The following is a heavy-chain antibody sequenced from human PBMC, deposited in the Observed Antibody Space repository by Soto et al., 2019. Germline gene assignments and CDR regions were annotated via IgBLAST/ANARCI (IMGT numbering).Heavy chain of an antibody. J-gene: IGHJ6*02. D-gene: IGHD5-18*01. CDR3: ARGGLHTAMVDYYYGMDV. Sequence: ASVKVSCKASGYTFTRYDINWVRQATGQGLEWMGWMNPNSGNTGYAQKFQGRVTMTRNTSISTAYMELSSLRSEDTAVYYCARGGLHTAMVDYYYGMDVWGQGTTVTVSS. CDR1: GYTFTRYD. V-gene: IGHV1-8*01. CDR2: MNPNSGNT.